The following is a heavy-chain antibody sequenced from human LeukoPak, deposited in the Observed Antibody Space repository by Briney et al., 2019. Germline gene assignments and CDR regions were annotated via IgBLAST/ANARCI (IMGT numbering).Heavy chain of an antibody. CDR1: GYRFTSDW. CDR2: IYPGDSDT. D-gene: IGHD2-15*01. CDR3: ARLSGRVVCSAGSCYIDS. J-gene: IGHJ4*02. Sequence: GESLKISCKGSGYRFTSDWIGWVRQMPGKGLEWMGIIYPGDSDTRYSPSFQGQVTISADKSVNTAYLQWSRLKASDTAMYYCARLSGRVVCSAGSCYIDSWGQGTLVTVSS. V-gene: IGHV5-51*01.